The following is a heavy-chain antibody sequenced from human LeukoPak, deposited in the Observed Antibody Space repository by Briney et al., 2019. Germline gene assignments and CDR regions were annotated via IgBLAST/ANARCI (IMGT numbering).Heavy chain of an antibody. CDR1: GFTFNNYD. D-gene: IGHD3-22*01. CDR2: NSGSGAST. V-gene: IGHV3-23*01. Sequence: GGSLRLSCAASGFTFNNYDMSWVRQAPGKGLEWVSANSGSGASTYYADSVKGRFTISRDNSKNTLYLQMNSLRADDTAVYYSAKGISYYYDSSGYYYFDYWGQGTLVTVSS. J-gene: IGHJ4*02. CDR3: AKGISYYYDSSGYYYFDY.